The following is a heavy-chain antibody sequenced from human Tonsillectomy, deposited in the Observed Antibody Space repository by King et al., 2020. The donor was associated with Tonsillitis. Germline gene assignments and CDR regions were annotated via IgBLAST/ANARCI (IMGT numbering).Heavy chain of an antibody. D-gene: IGHD5-12*01. CDR2: IDYDGIND. V-gene: IGHV3-30*03. CDR3: ARGHRYDGYDRMDV. CDR1: GFTFSSFG. J-gene: IGHJ6*02. Sequence: VQLVESGGGGVQPGRSLRLSCAASGFTFSSFGMHWVRQAPGKGLEWVAFIDYDGINDYYADSVKGRFTISRDNSKNTLYLQMDSLRTEDTAVFYCARGHRYDGYDRMDVWGQGTTVTVSS.